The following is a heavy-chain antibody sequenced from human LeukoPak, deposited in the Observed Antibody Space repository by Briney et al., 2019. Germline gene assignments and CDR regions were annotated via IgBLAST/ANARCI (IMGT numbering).Heavy chain of an antibody. CDR1: GFTFSRYA. Sequence: AGGALRLSCAASGFTFSRYAMAWVRQAPGKGPDWVSSISSSPIDIYDADSVKGRFTISRDNSKNSLYLQMNSLRVEDTAVYYCARIHDGTPTPCFDSWGQGTLVTVSS. CDR3: ARIHDGTPTPCFDS. D-gene: IGHD1-26*01. J-gene: IGHJ4*02. V-gene: IGHV3-21*01. CDR2: ISSSPIDI.